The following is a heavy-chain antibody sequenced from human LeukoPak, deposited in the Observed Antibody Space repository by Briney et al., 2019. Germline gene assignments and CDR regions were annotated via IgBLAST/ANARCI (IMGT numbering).Heavy chain of an antibody. J-gene: IGHJ4*02. CDR1: GFTFSSCS. Sequence: GGSLRLSCAASGFTFSSCSMNWVRQAPGKGLEWVSSISSSSSYIYYADSVKGRFTISRDNAKNSLYLQMNSLRAEDTAVYYCARDQGGWYVYWGQGTLVTVSS. D-gene: IGHD6-19*01. CDR3: ARDQGGWYVY. CDR2: ISSSSSYI. V-gene: IGHV3-21*01.